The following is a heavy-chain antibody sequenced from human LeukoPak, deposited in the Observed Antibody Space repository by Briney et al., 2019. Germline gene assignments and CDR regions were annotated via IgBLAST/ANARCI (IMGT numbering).Heavy chain of an antibody. CDR2: ITSSSSYI. CDR3: AGDNIENGDLDYLDS. J-gene: IGHJ4*02. Sequence: GGSLRLSCAASGFTFSRYSMNWVRKAPGRGLEWVSSITSSSSYIYYADSLKGRFTISRDNAKNSLYLHMSSLRAEDTAVYYCAGDNIENGDLDYLDSWGQGTLVTVSS. D-gene: IGHD4-17*01. V-gene: IGHV3-21*01. CDR1: GFTFSRYS.